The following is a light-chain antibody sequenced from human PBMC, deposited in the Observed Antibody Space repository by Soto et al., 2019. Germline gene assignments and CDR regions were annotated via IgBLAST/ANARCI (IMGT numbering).Light chain of an antibody. V-gene: IGLV2-23*01. CDR3: CSYAGSDTMI. J-gene: IGLJ2*01. CDR2: EGT. Sequence: QSVLTQPASVSGSPGQSITISCTGTSSNVGSYDLVSWYQQHPGEAPKLMIYEGTKRPSGVSNRFSGSKSANTASLTISGLQPEHAAGYYCCSYAGSDTMIFGGGTKLTVL. CDR1: SSNVGSYDL.